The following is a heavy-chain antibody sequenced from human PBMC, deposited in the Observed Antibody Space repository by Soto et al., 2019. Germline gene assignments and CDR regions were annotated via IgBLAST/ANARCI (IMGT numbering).Heavy chain of an antibody. CDR3: VKAQTVVSHYWYLHL. D-gene: IGHD4-17*01. CDR2: ISGSGANT. V-gene: IGHV3-23*01. Sequence: EVPLLESGGGLVQPGGSLRLSCAASGFTLSSYAMCWVRQAPGKGLEWVSAISGSGANTYYTDSVKGRFTISRDYSTNTLYLEMNSVSAEDTAVYYCVKAQTVVSHYWYLHLWGRGTLVTVSS. CDR1: GFTLSSYA. J-gene: IGHJ2*01.